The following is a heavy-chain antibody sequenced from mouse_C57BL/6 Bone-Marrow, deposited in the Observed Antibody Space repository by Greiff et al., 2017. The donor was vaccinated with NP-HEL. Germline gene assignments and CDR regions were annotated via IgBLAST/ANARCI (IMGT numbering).Heavy chain of an antibody. Sequence: QVQLQQSGAELVRPGASVKLSCKASGYTFTSYGISWVKQRTGQGLEWIGEIYPRSGNTYYNEKFKGKATLTADKSSSTAYMQLRSLTSEDSAVYFCARDGYYGSSPFAYWGQGTLVTVSA. CDR3: ARDGYYGSSPFAY. CDR2: IYPRSGNT. V-gene: IGHV1-81*01. CDR1: GYTFTSYG. J-gene: IGHJ3*01. D-gene: IGHD1-1*01.